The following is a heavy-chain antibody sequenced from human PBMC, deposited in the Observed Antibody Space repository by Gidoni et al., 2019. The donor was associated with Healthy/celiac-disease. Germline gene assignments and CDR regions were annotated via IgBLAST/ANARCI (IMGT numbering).Heavy chain of an antibody. Sequence: EVQLLESGGGLVQPGGSLRLSCAASGCTFSSSAMSWVRQAPGKGLEWVSAISGSGGSTYYADSVKGRFTISRDNSKNTLYLQMNSLRAEDTAVYYCAKSGVYCSGGSCYPRWFDPWGQGTLVTVSS. CDR2: ISGSGGST. CDR1: GCTFSSSA. D-gene: IGHD2-15*01. V-gene: IGHV3-23*01. CDR3: AKSGVYCSGGSCYPRWFDP. J-gene: IGHJ5*02.